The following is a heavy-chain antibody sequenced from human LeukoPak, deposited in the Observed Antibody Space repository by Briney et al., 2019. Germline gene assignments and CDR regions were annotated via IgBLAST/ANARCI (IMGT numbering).Heavy chain of an antibody. CDR2: INHSGST. CDR3: ARDRVTMVRGVHGAELDY. Sequence: SETLSLACTVSGGSISSYYWSWIRQPPGKGLEWIGEINHSGSTNYNPSLKSRVTISVDTSKNQFSLKLSSVTAADTAVYYCARDRVTMVRGVHGAELDYWGQGTLVTVSS. CDR1: GGSISSYY. J-gene: IGHJ4*02. D-gene: IGHD3-10*01. V-gene: IGHV4-34*01.